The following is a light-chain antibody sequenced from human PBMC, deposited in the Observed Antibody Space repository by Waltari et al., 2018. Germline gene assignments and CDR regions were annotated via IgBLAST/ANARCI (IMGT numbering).Light chain of an antibody. CDR3: SSYGSSEV. V-gene: IGLV2-8*01. Sequence: QSALTQPPSPSGSPGQSVTLSCTATSSNVGSYNYVSWYQQHPGKASKLIIYEVNKRPSGVPDRFSGSKSDNTASLTVSGLQAEDEADYYCSSYGSSEVFGGGTKVTVL. CDR1: SSNVGSYNY. J-gene: IGLJ2*01. CDR2: EVN.